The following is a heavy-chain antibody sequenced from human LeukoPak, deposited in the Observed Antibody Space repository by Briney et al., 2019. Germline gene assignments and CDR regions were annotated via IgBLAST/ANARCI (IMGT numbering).Heavy chain of an antibody. CDR3: ARDHNYAFDN. CDR1: GFPFIEYS. CDR2: IGIDSGNT. Sequence: GGSLRLSCTASGFPFIEYSMNWVRQAPGKGLEWISYIGIDSGNTRYADSVRGRFTISTDKAKNSLYLQMNSLRVEDTAVYYCARDHNYAFDNWGQGTLVSVAS. J-gene: IGHJ4*02. V-gene: IGHV3-48*01. D-gene: IGHD1-1*01.